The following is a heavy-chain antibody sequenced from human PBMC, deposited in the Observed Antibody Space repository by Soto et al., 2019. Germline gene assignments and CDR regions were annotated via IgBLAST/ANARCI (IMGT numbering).Heavy chain of an antibody. CDR2: ISAYNGNT. V-gene: IGHV1-18*01. CDR3: ARWSGSSAVSYYYYGMDV. D-gene: IGHD6-6*01. Sequence: QVQLVQSGAEVKKPGASVKVACKASGYTFTIYGISFVRQAPVQGLQCMLWISAYNGNTNYSKKLQGRVTMTTDTSTSAAYTELRSLRSDDTAVYYCARWSGSSAVSYYYYGMDVWGQGTTVTVYS. CDR1: GYTFTIYG. J-gene: IGHJ6*02.